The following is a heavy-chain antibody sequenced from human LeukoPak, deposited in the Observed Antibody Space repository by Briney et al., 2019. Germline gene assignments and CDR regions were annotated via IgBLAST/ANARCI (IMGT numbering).Heavy chain of an antibody. Sequence: GGSLRLSCAASGFTFSSYSMNWVRQAPGKGLEWVSSISNSSSYIYYADSVKSRFTISRDNAKNSLYLQMNSLRAEDTAVYYCERDRRDCSSTSCYLYFQHWGQGTLVTVSS. V-gene: IGHV3-21*01. D-gene: IGHD2-2*01. CDR3: ERDRRDCSSTSCYLYFQH. CDR2: ISNSSSYI. CDR1: GFTFSSYS. J-gene: IGHJ1*01.